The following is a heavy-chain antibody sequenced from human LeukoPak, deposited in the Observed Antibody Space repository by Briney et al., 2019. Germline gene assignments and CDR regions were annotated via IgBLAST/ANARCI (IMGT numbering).Heavy chain of an antibody. CDR2: VSAYNGNT. Sequence: ASLKVSSTASGYTFTIYGISWVRQAPGQGLEWMGWVSAYNGNTTYAQKLQGRVAMTTDTSTSTAYMELRSLRSDDTAVYYCVRALLAADGYSSGWYDPPVYWCQGTLVTVSS. CDR3: VRALLAADGYSSGWYDPPVY. J-gene: IGHJ4*02. V-gene: IGHV1-18*01. CDR1: GYTFTIYG. D-gene: IGHD6-19*01.